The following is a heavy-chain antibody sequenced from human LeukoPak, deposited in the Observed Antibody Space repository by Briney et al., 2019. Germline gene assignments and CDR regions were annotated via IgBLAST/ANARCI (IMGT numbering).Heavy chain of an antibody. CDR2: ISSSSSYI. J-gene: IGHJ5*02. V-gene: IGHV3-21*01. Sequence: PWGSLRLYCAASGFTFNSDSMNWVRQAPGKGLEWVSSISSSSSYIYYADSVKGRFTISRDNAKNSLYLQMNSLRAEDKAVYYCARRGPYYDFWSAPWGQGTLVTVSS. CDR1: GFTFNSDS. CDR3: ARRGPYYDFWSAP. D-gene: IGHD3-3*01.